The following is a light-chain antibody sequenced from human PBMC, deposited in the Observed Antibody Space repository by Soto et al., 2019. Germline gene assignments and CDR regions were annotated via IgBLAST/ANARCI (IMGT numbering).Light chain of an antibody. V-gene: IGKV3-15*01. Sequence: EKVMTQSPATVSVSPGERATLSCRASESVKSRVAWYQQKPGQAPRRLIYDAFTRAIGIPARFSGSASGTEFTLTIRNLQSEDFAVYYCQQYDDWPLTLGGGTKVEIK. J-gene: IGKJ4*01. CDR3: QQYDDWPLT. CDR1: ESVKSR. CDR2: DAF.